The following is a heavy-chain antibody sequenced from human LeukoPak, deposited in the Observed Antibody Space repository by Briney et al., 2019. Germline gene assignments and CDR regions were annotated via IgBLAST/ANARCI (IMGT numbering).Heavy chain of an antibody. CDR2: INHSGST. Sequence: SSETLSLTCAVYGGSFSGYYWSWIRQSPGKGLEWIGEINHSGSTNYNPSLKSRVTISVDMSKNQFSLKLSSVTAADTAVYYCARVKDPGGYYYYYYMDIWGKGNTVTVSS. V-gene: IGHV4-34*01. CDR3: ARVKDPGGYYYYYYMDI. CDR1: GGSFSGYY. D-gene: IGHD3-16*01. J-gene: IGHJ6*03.